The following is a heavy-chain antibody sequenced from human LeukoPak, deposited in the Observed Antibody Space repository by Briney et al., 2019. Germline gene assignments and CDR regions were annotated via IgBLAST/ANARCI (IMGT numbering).Heavy chain of an antibody. J-gene: IGHJ4*02. CDR2: FYSSGTT. V-gene: IGHV3-53*01. D-gene: IGHD3-3*01. CDR3: AKDPDPKYYDFWSSPGG. CDR1: GFTVSSKY. Sequence: PGGSLRLSCVVSGFTVSSKYMTWVRQAPGKGLEWVSVFYSSGTTNYADSVKGRFIISRDNSKNTLYLQMNSLRAEDTAVYYCAKDPDPKYYDFWSSPGGWGQGTLVTVSS.